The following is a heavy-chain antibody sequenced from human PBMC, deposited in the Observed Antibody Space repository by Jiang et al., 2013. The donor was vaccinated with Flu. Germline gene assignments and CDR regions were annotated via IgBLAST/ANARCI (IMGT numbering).Heavy chain of an antibody. Sequence: ISSSSYYWGWIRQPHGRGWSGLEYLLYGSTYYNPSLKSRVTISVDTSKNQFSLKLSSVTAADTAVYYCASHVYSGYDLPYYFDYWGQGTLVTVSS. V-gene: IGHV4-39*07. CDR1: ISSSSYY. D-gene: IGHD5-12*01. CDR2: LLYGST. CDR3: ASHVYSGYDLPYYFDY. J-gene: IGHJ4*02.